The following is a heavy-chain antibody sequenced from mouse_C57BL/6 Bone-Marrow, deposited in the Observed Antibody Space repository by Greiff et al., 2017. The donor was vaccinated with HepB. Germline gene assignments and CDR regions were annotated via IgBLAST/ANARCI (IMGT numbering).Heavy chain of an antibody. CDR3: ARHDYYGSSNWYFDV. CDR1: GFTFSDYG. CDR2: ISSGSSTI. J-gene: IGHJ1*03. V-gene: IGHV5-17*01. D-gene: IGHD1-1*01. Sequence: EVKVVESGGGLVKPGGSLKLSCAASGFTFSDYGMHWVRQAPEKGLEWVAYISSGSSTIYYADTVKGRFTISRDNAKNTLFLQMTSLRSEDTAMYYCARHDYYGSSNWYFDVWGTGTTVTVSS.